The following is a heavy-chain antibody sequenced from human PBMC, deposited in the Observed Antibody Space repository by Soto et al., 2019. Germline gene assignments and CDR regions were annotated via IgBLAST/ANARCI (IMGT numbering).Heavy chain of an antibody. CDR3: ARQPRGPGYGERGLYFDY. CDR2: VDYSGST. CDR1: GGSITSGDNY. V-gene: IGHV4-39*01. D-gene: IGHD3-16*01. Sequence: SETLSLTCTVSGGSITSGDNYWGWIRQPPGKGLEGIGSVDYSGSTHDNPSLQGRVTISVDTSSNQFSLNLVSVTAADTAVYFCARQPRGPGYGERGLYFDYWGQGTLVTVSS. J-gene: IGHJ4*02.